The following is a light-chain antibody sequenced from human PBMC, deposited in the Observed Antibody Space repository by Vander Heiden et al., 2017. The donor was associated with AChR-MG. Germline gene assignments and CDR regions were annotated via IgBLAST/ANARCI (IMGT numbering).Light chain of an antibody. CDR1: DSDFGGYNY. V-gene: IGLV2-14*01. J-gene: IGLJ2*01. Sequence: QSVLTHPAPVSGSLGKSLTISCTGTDSDFGGYNYVSWYQKHPGKAPKLMFYEVSDRPSGISDRFFGSKSDNTASLTISGLQADDEADYYCTSYTSANIPHIIFGGGTTLTVL. CDR3: TSYTSANIPHII. CDR2: EVS.